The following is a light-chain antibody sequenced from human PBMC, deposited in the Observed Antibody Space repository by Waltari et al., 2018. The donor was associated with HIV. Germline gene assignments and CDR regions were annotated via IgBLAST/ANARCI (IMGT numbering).Light chain of an antibody. CDR2: EVS. V-gene: IGLV2-14*01. CDR3: SSYTSSSTYVV. J-gene: IGLJ2*01. CDR1: STDVGGYNY. Sequence: QSALTQPASVPGSPGQSITISCTGTSTDVGGYNYVSWYHQHPGKAPKLMIYEVSNRPSGVSKRFAGSKSGNTASLTISGLQAEDEADYYCSSYTSSSTYVVFGGGTKLTVL.